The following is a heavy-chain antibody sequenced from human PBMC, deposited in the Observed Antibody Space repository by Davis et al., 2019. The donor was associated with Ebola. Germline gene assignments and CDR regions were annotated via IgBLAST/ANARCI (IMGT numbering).Heavy chain of an antibody. CDR1: GFTFSTFA. Sequence: GGSLRLSCAASGFTFSTFALSWVRQAPGKGLECVSAISDSGGNAYYADSVKGRFTISRDNSKNTLYLQMNSLRAEDTAVYYCAKYGSSTWYLVDVWGKGAAVTVSS. J-gene: IGHJ6*04. V-gene: IGHV3-23*01. CDR2: ISDSGGNA. CDR3: AKYGSSTWYLVDV. D-gene: IGHD6-13*01.